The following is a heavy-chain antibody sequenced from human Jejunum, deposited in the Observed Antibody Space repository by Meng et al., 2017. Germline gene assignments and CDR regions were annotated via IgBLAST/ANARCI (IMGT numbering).Heavy chain of an antibody. D-gene: IGHD3-16*01. J-gene: IGHJ4*02. V-gene: IGHV4-39*01. CDR3: AGGLDSTAYTEH. Sequence: QAQLQESGPGLVNPSETLSLTCAVSGDSISSTYYYWDWVRQPPGKGLEWIGSIFYSRSASYNPSLKSRVTISVDKSKNLLFLNLNSVTAADTAVYYCAGGLDSTAYTEHWGQGTLVTVSS. CDR1: GDSISSTYYY. CDR2: IFYSRSA.